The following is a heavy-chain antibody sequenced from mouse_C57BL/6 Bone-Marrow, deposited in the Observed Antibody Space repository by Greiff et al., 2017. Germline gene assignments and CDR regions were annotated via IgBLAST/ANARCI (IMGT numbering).Heavy chain of an antibody. V-gene: IGHV14-2*01. CDR1: GFNIKDYY. J-gene: IGHJ3*01. CDR3: AFLSAWFAY. D-gene: IGHD1-1*01. CDR2: IDPEDGET. Sequence: VQLQQSGAELVKPGASVKLSCTASGFNIKDYYMHWVKQRNEQGLEWIGRIDPEDGETKYAPKFQGKATITAAPSSNTAYLQRSSLTSEDTAVYYCAFLSAWFAYWGQGTLVTVSA.